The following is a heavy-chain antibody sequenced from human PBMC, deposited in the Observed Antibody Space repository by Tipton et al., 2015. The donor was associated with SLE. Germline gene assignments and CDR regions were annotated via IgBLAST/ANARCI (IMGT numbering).Heavy chain of an antibody. Sequence: QLVQSGAEVKKPGASVRVSCKPSGYRFTGYFIYWVRQGPGQGLQWMGWINPNTGGTNYAQKFQGRVTMASDTSISTAYMDLNGLTSDDTAIYYCARGPRDRSGRYYTQLDIWGPGTLVTVSS. CDR3: ARGPRDRSGRYYTQLDI. CDR1: GYRFTGYF. CDR2: INPNTGGT. D-gene: IGHD3-10*01. V-gene: IGHV1-2*02. J-gene: IGHJ2*01.